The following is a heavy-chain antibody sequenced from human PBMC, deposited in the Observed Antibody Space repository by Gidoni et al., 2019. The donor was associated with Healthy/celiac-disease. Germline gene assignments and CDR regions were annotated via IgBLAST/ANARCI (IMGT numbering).Heavy chain of an antibody. Sequence: QVQLVQSGAEVKKPGASVKVSCKASGYTFTSYGISWVRQAPGQGLEWMGWISAYNGNTNYAQKLQGRVTMTTDTSTSTAYMELRSLRSDDTAVYYCARDYYDSSGYYYVGEGYFQHWGQGTLVTVSS. CDR1: GYTFTSYG. CDR3: ARDYYDSSGYYYVGEGYFQH. CDR2: ISAYNGNT. J-gene: IGHJ1*01. V-gene: IGHV1-18*01. D-gene: IGHD3-22*01.